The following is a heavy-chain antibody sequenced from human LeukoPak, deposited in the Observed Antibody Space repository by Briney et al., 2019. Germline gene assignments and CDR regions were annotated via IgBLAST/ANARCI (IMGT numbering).Heavy chain of an antibody. V-gene: IGHV3-9*01. Sequence: GGSLRLSCAASGFTFDDYAMHWVRQAPGKGLEWVSGISWNSGSIGYADSVKGRFTISRDNAKNSLYLQMNSLRAEDTALYYCAKEWDSSGWYLGFDYWGQGTLVTVSS. CDR3: AKEWDSSGWYLGFDY. CDR2: ISWNSGSI. J-gene: IGHJ4*02. D-gene: IGHD6-19*01. CDR1: GFTFDDYA.